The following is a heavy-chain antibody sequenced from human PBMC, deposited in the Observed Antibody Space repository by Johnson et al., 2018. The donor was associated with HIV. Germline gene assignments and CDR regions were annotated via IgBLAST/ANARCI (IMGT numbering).Heavy chain of an antibody. J-gene: IGHJ3*02. V-gene: IGHV3-7*05. D-gene: IGHD1-26*01. CDR1: GFTFDDYD. CDR3: AREATDAYVGLVGATTLGIQPAAFDI. Sequence: EVQLVESGGGLIQPGGSLRLSCAASGFTFDDYDMSWVRQAPGKGLEWVANIRQDGREKYYVDSVKGRFTISRDNAKNSLYLQMNSLRAEDTAVYYCAREATDAYVGLVGATTLGIQPAAFDIWGQGTMVTVSS. CDR2: IRQDGREK.